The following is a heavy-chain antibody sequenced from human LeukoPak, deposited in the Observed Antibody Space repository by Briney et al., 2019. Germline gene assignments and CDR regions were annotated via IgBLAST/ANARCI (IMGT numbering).Heavy chain of an antibody. J-gene: IGHJ6*02. CDR1: GGSFSGYY. CDR3: ARLKCISTTCPSRYVMDV. CDR2: INHSGST. D-gene: IGHD2-2*01. Sequence: PSETLSLTCAVYGGSFSGYYWSWIRQPPGKGLEWIGEINHSGSTNYNPSLKSRVTISVDASKDQFSLNLTSVTAADTAVYYCARLKCISTTCPSRYVMDVWGQGTTVTVSS. V-gene: IGHV4-34*01.